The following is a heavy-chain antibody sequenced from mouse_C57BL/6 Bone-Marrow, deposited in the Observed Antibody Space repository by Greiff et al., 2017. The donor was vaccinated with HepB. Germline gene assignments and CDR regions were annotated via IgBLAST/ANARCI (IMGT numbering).Heavy chain of an antibody. Sequence: EVKRVESGGGLVKPGGSLKLSCAASGFTFSSYAMSWVRQTPEKRLEWVATISDGGSYTYYPDNVKGRFTISRDNAKNNLYLQMSHLKSEDTAMYYCARAPYYYGSSPYWYFDVWGTGTTVTVSS. CDR1: GFTFSSYA. J-gene: IGHJ1*03. CDR2: ISDGGSYT. V-gene: IGHV5-4*03. D-gene: IGHD1-1*01. CDR3: ARAPYYYGSSPYWYFDV.